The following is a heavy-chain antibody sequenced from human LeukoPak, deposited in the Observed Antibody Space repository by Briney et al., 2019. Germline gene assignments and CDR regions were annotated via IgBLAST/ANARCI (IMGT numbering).Heavy chain of an antibody. Sequence: GSLRLSCAASGFTFSAYEMNWVRQAPGKGLEWIGSIYYSGSTYYNPSLKSRVTISVDTSKNQFSLKLSSVTAADTAVYYCARLGKTSYYYYYMDVWGKGTTVTISS. V-gene: IGHV4-39*01. J-gene: IGHJ6*03. CDR2: IYYSGST. D-gene: IGHD3-10*01. CDR3: ARLGKTSYYYYYMDV. CDR1: GFTFSAYE.